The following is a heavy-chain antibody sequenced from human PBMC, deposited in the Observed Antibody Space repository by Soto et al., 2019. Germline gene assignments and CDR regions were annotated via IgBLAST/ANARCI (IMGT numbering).Heavy chain of an antibody. CDR3: ASNSVFDFWSGYRNNWFDP. CDR2: ISSSGSTI. D-gene: IGHD3-3*01. J-gene: IGHJ5*02. CDR1: GFTFSSYE. Sequence: PGGSLRLSCAASGFTFSSYEMNWVRQAPGKGLEWVSYISSSGSTIYYADSVKGRFTISRDNAKNSLYLQMNSLRAEDTAVYYCASNSVFDFWSGYRNNWFDPWGQGTLVTVS. V-gene: IGHV3-48*03.